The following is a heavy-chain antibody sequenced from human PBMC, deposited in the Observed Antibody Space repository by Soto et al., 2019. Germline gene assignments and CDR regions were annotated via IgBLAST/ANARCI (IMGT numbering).Heavy chain of an antibody. CDR1: GVSISSNY. D-gene: IGHD3-3*01. J-gene: IGHJ6*02. V-gene: IGHV4-59*01. CDR2: IHYTGSS. CDR3: ARSYPNTIFGVVPSRGLDV. Sequence: PSETLSLTCIVSGVSISSNYWSWIRQPPGKGLEWIGYIHYTGSSNFHPSLKNRVIISVDTSKNQFSLKLSSVTAADTAVYYCARSYPNTIFGVVPSRGLDVWCQGTTVTVSS.